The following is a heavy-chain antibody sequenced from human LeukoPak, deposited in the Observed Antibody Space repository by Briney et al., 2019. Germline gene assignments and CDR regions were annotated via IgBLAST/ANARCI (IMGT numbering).Heavy chain of an antibody. J-gene: IGHJ3*02. Sequence: SETLSLTCTVSGGSISSYYWSWIRQPPGKGLEWIGYIYYSGSTNYNPSLKRRVTISVDTSKNQFSLKLSSVTAADTAVYYWARDWGDYVWGSYSAFYIWGQGTMVTVSS. CDR1: GGSISSYY. CDR3: ARDWGDYVWGSYSAFYI. V-gene: IGHV4-59*01. D-gene: IGHD3-16*01. CDR2: IYYSGST.